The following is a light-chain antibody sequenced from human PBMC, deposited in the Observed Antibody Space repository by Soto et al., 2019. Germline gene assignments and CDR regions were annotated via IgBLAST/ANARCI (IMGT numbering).Light chain of an antibody. CDR3: QQYNNWPPWT. Sequence: EIVMTQSTATLSVSPGERATLSCRASQSVSSNLAWYQQKPGQAPRLLIYGASTRATGIPARFSVSGSGTEFTLTISSLQSEDFAVYYCQQYNNWPPWTFGHGTKVEIK. J-gene: IGKJ1*01. CDR1: QSVSSN. V-gene: IGKV3-15*01. CDR2: GAS.